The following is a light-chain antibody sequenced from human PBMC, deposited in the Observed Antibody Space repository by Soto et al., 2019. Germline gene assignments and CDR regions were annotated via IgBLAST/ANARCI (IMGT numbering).Light chain of an antibody. CDR2: GVS. CDR1: SSDVGGYNY. V-gene: IGLV2-11*01. J-gene: IGLJ1*01. Sequence: QSALTQPRSVSGSPGQSVTISCTGTSSDVGGYNYVSWYQQHPGTAPKLIIFGVSKRPSGVPDRFSGSKSGNTASLSISGLQAEDEDDYYCPPYAGTYSYVLGTGTKVTVL. CDR3: PPYAGTYSYV.